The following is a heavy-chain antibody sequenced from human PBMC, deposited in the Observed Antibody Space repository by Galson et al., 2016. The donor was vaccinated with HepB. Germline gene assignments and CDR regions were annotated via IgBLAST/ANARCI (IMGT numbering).Heavy chain of an antibody. V-gene: IGHV3-30-3*01. D-gene: IGHD6-19*01. CDR1: EVSFSHYA. J-gene: IGHJ4*02. Sequence: SLRLSCAASEVSFSHYAIHWVRQAPGKGLEWVSYISYDTNNKYYADSVKGRFTVSRDTSNNTVYLHMNSLRPDDTAKYYCAKESGKYGWYIPGLKIDSWGQGTLVSVSS. CDR2: ISYDTNNK. CDR3: AKESGKYGWYIPGLKIDS.